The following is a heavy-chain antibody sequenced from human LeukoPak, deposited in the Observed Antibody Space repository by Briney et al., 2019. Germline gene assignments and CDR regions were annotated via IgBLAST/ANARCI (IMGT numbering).Heavy chain of an antibody. CDR1: GFTFDDYA. D-gene: IGHD2-15*01. CDR2: ISWNSNDI. J-gene: IGHJ4*02. Sequence: GGSLRLSCAPSGFTFDDYAMDWVRQAPGKGLEWVSGISWNSNDIGYADSVKGRFTISRDNAKNSLFLQMNSLRAEDTALYYCAKVDCSGGSCYYFDYRGQGTLVTVSS. CDR3: AKVDCSGGSCYYFDY. V-gene: IGHV3-9*01.